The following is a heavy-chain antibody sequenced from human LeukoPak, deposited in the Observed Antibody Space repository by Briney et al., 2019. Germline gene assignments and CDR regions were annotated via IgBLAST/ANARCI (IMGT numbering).Heavy chain of an antibody. CDR3: ARGEVLVGATGRYNWFDP. CDR2: IIPIFGTA. J-gene: IGHJ5*02. D-gene: IGHD1-26*01. Sequence: GASVTVSCKASGGTFSSYAISWVRQAPGQGLEWMGGIIPIFGTANYAQKFQGRVTITADESTSTAYMELSSLRSEDTAVYYCARGEVLVGATGRYNWFDPWGQGTLVTVSS. CDR1: GGTFSSYA. V-gene: IGHV1-69*13.